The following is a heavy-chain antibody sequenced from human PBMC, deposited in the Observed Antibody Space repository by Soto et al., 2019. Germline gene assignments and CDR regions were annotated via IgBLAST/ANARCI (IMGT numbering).Heavy chain of an antibody. Sequence: GGSLRLSCAASGFTFSSYAMSWVRQAPGKGLEWVSAISGSGGSTYYADSVKGRFTISRDNSKNTLYLQMNSLRAEDTAVYYCAKGGAYYYDSSGYPYYFDYWGQGTLVTVSS. CDR2: ISGSGGST. V-gene: IGHV3-23*01. CDR1: GFTFSSYA. D-gene: IGHD3-22*01. CDR3: AKGGAYYYDSSGYPYYFDY. J-gene: IGHJ4*02.